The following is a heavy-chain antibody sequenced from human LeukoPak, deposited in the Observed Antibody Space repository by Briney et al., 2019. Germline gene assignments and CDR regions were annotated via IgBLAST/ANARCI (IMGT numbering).Heavy chain of an antibody. CDR2: ISSSSSCI. V-gene: IGHV3-21*01. Sequence: PGGSLRLSCAASGFTFSSYSMNWVRQAPGKGLEWVSSISSSSSCIYYADSVKGRFTISRDNAKNSLYLQMNSLRAEDTAVCYCARETSSLGAFDIWGQGTMVTVSS. J-gene: IGHJ3*02. CDR3: ARETSSLGAFDI. CDR1: GFTFSSYS.